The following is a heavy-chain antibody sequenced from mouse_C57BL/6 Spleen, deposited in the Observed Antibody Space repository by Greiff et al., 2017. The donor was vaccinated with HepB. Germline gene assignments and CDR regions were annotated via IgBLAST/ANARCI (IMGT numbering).Heavy chain of an antibody. CDR3: ARSGGKGDWFAY. V-gene: IGHV1-69*01. Sequence: QVQLQQPGAELVMPGASVKLSCKASGYTFTSYWMHWVKQRPGQGLEWIGEIDPSDSYTNYNQKFKGKSTLTVDKSSSTAYMQLSSLTSEDSAVYYCARSGGKGDWFAYWGQGTLVTVSA. J-gene: IGHJ3*01. D-gene: IGHD1-3*01. CDR1: GYTFTSYW. CDR2: IDPSDSYT.